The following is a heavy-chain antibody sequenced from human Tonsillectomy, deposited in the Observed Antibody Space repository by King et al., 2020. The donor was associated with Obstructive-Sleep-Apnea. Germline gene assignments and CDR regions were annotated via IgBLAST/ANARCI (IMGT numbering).Heavy chain of an antibody. D-gene: IGHD2-21*02. V-gene: IGHV3-11*06. CDR2: ISSSSDYT. Sequence: QVQLVESGGDLVKPGGSLRLSCAASGFTFSDYYMSWIRQAPGKGLEWVWYISSSSDYTNYADSVKGRLTISRDNAKNSLFLQVISLRAEDTGIYYCARGRGDFPFDYWGQGTLVTVSS. J-gene: IGHJ4*02. CDR3: ARGRGDFPFDY. CDR1: GFTFSDYY.